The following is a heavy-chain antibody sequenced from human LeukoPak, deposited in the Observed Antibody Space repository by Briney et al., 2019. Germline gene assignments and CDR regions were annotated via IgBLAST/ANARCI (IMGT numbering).Heavy chain of an antibody. Sequence: PSETLSLTCAVSGYSISSGYYWGWIRQPPGKGLEWIGSIYHRWSTYYNPSLKSRVTISVDTSKNQFSLKLTSVTAAHTAVYYCASSDCSGGSCYFDYWGQGTLVTVSS. CDR3: ASSDCSGGSCYFDY. D-gene: IGHD2-15*01. J-gene: IGHJ4*02. CDR2: IYHRWST. CDR1: GYSISSGYY. V-gene: IGHV4-38-2*01.